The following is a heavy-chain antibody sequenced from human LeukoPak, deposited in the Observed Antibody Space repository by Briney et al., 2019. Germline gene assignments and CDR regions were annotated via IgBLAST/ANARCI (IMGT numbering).Heavy chain of an antibody. J-gene: IGHJ4*02. CDR2: ITHSGSA. Sequence: ASETLSLTCAVYGESFSGYSWSWIRQPPGKGLEWIGEITHSGSANYNPSLKSRVTMSLDTSKNQFSLNLRSVTAADTAVYYCARDLRGYSPFDYWGQGTLVTVSS. D-gene: IGHD5-18*01. CDR3: ARDLRGYSPFDY. V-gene: IGHV4-34*01. CDR1: GESFSGYS.